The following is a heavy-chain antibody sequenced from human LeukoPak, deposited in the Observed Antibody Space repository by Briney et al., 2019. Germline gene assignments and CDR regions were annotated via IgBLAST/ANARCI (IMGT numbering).Heavy chain of an antibody. D-gene: IGHD3-16*02. CDR3: ARDADMITFGGVSVPIFDY. CDR2: ISAYNGNT. CDR1: GYTFTSYG. J-gene: IGHJ4*02. V-gene: IGHV1-18*01. Sequence: GASVKVSCKASGYTFTSYGISWVRQAPGQGLEWMGWISAYNGNTNYAQKLQGRVTMTTDTSTSTAYMELRSLRSDDTAVYYCARDADMITFGGVSVPIFDYWGQGTLVTVSS.